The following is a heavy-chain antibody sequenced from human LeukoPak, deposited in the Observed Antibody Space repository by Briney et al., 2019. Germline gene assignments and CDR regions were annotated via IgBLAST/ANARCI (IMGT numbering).Heavy chain of an antibody. V-gene: IGHV4-30-2*01. Sequence: PSQTLSLTCTVSGGSISSGGYYWSWIRQPPGKGLEWIGYIYHSGSTYYNPSLKSRVTISVDRSKNQFSLKLSSVTAADTAVYYCARGGSGSLDYWGQGTLVTVSS. D-gene: IGHD1-26*01. J-gene: IGHJ4*02. CDR2: IYHSGST. CDR3: ARGGSGSLDY. CDR1: GGSISSGGYY.